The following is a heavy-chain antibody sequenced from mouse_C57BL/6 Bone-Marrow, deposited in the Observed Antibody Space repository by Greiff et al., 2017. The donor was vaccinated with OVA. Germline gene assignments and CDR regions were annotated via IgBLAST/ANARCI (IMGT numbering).Heavy chain of an antibody. J-gene: IGHJ4*01. CDR3: AREGFYYDYFDYAMDY. CDR2: IYPGDGDT. Sequence: VQGVESGPELVKPGASVKISCKASGYAFSSSWMNWVKQRPGKGLEWIGRIYPGDGDTNYNGKFKGKATLTADKSSSTAYMQLSSLTSEDSAVYFCAREGFYYDYFDYAMDYWGQGTSVTVSS. CDR1: GYAFSSSW. V-gene: IGHV1-82*01. D-gene: IGHD2-4*01.